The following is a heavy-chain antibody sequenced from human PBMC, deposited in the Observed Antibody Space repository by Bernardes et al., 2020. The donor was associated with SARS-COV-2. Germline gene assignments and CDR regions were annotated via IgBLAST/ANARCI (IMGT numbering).Heavy chain of an antibody. J-gene: IGHJ6*02. V-gene: IGHV3-13*01. D-gene: IGHD3-22*01. Sequence: GVLRLSCAASGFTFDDYDMSWVRQAPGKGLEWVSAIGTAGDTYYPGSVKGRFTISRENAKNSLYLQMNSLRAGDTAVYYCARVSHYYDSSGYYSRYYYGMDVWGQGTTVTVSS. CDR1: GFTFDDYD. CDR2: IGTAGDT. CDR3: ARVSHYYDSSGYYSRYYYGMDV.